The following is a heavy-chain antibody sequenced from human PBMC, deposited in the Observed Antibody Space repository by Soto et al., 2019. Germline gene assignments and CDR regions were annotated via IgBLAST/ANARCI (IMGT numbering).Heavy chain of an antibody. CDR3: ARDISGGYYDILTGYYIGYFDY. CDR2: ISAYNGNT. D-gene: IGHD3-9*01. Sequence: ASVKVSCKASGYTFTSYGISWVRQAPGQGLEWVGWISAYNGNTNYAQKLQGRVTMTTDTSTSIAYMELRSLRSDDTAVYYCARDISGGYYDILTGYYIGYFDYWGQ. V-gene: IGHV1-18*01. CDR1: GYTFTSYG. J-gene: IGHJ4*02.